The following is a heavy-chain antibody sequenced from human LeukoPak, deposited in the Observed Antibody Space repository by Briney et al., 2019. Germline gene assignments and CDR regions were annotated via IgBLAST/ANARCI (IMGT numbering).Heavy chain of an antibody. CDR1: GYTFTGYY. J-gene: IGHJ3*02. Sequence: ASVKVSCKASGYTFTGYYLHWVRQAPGQGLEWMGWINPNSGGTNYAQKFQGRVTMTRDTSIRTAYMELSRLRSDDTAVYYCARGDDYGDYLSAFDIWGQGTMVTVSS. V-gene: IGHV1-2*02. D-gene: IGHD4-17*01. CDR2: INPNSGGT. CDR3: ARGDDYGDYLSAFDI.